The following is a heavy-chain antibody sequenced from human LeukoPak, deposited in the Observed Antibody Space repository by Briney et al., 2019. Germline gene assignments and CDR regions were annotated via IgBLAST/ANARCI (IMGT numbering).Heavy chain of an antibody. J-gene: IGHJ6*03. CDR2: IRYDGSNK. CDR1: GFSFSRYW. CDR3: AKDGDTMSGTYYYDMDV. Sequence: GGSLRLSCAASGFSFSRYWMHWVRQAPGKGLVWVAFIRYDGSNKYYADSVKGRFTISRDNSKNTLYLQMNSLRGEDTAVYYCAKDGDTMSGTYYYDMDVWGKGTTVTIS. D-gene: IGHD1-26*01. V-gene: IGHV3-30*02.